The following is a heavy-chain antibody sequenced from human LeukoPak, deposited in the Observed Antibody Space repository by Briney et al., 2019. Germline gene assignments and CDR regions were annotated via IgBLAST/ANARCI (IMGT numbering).Heavy chain of an antibody. V-gene: IGHV4-39*01. J-gene: IGHJ4*02. D-gene: IGHD3-9*01. CDR3: ASYDILTGYLDY. CDR2: IYYSGST. CDR1: GGSISSSSYY. Sequence: SETLSLTCTVSGGSISSSSYYWGWIRQPPGKGLEWIGGIYYSGSTYYNPSLKSRVTISVDTSKNQFSLKLSSVTAADTAVYYCASYDILTGYLDYWGQGTLVTVSS.